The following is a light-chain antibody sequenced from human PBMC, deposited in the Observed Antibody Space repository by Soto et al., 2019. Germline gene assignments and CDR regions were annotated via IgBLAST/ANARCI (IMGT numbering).Light chain of an antibody. CDR3: AAWDDSLYGWV. J-gene: IGLJ3*02. Sequence: QSALTQPPSASGSPGQSVTISCTGTSSDVGAYDYVSWYQQHPGKAPKLMIYEINKRPSGVPDRFSGSKSGNTASLTVSGLQAEDEADYYCAAWDDSLYGWVFGGGTKLTVL. CDR2: EIN. V-gene: IGLV2-8*01. CDR1: SSDVGAYDY.